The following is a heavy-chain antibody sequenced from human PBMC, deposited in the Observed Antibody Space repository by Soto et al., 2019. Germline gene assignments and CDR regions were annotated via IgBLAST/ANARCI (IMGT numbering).Heavy chain of an antibody. CDR1: RGLFSSYV. Sequence: QVQLVQSGAEVKKPGSSVKVSCKAPRGLFSSYVFNWVRQAPGQGLEWMGGVNPILNIADHAQKFQGRVTITADASTGTVYMELSSLTSDDTATYCCAGYRHCGGDSCNYDYIMDVWGQGTTITVSS. D-gene: IGHD2-21*01. J-gene: IGHJ6*02. CDR2: VNPILNIA. V-gene: IGHV1-69*04. CDR3: AGYRHCGGDSCNYDYIMDV.